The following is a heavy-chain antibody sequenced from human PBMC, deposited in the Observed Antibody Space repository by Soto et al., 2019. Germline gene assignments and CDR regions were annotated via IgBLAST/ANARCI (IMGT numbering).Heavy chain of an antibody. J-gene: IGHJ4*02. Sequence: QVQLVESGGGVVQPGRSLRLSCAASGFTFSSYAMHWVRQAPGKGLEWVAVISYDGSNKYYADSVKGRFTISRDNSKNALYLQLNSLRAEDTAVYYCASFCISTSCSPPFAYWGKGPRVPVSS. V-gene: IGHV3-30-3*01. CDR2: ISYDGSNK. D-gene: IGHD2-2*01. CDR1: GFTFSSYA. CDR3: ASFCISTSCSPPFAY.